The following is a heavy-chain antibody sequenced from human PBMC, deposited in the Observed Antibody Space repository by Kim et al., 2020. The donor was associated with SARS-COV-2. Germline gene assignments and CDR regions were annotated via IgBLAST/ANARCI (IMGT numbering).Heavy chain of an antibody. D-gene: IGHD1-26*01. CDR3: AKDPPVSGNLDY. J-gene: IGHJ4*02. Sequence: GGSLRLSCAASGFTFSNYGMHWVRQAPGKGLEWVAVTSYDGSNKYYADSVKGRFTISRDNSKNTLYLQMSNLRAEDTAVYFCAKDPPVSGNLDYWGQGTPVTVSS. V-gene: IGHV3-30*18. CDR1: GFTFSNYG. CDR2: TSYDGSNK.